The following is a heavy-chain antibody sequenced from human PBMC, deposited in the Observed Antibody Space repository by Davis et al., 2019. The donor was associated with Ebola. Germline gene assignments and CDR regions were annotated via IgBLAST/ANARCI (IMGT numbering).Heavy chain of an antibody. CDR3: AREMASSFDY. CDR2: IYYSGST. Sequence: MPSETLSLTCTVSGGSISSTNWWSWIRQPPGKGLEWIGYIYYSGSTNYNPSLKSRVTISVDTSKNQFSLKLSSVTAADTAVYYCAREMASSFDYWGQGTLVTVSS. V-gene: IGHV4-61*01. J-gene: IGHJ4*02. CDR1: GGSISSTNW. D-gene: IGHD5-24*01.